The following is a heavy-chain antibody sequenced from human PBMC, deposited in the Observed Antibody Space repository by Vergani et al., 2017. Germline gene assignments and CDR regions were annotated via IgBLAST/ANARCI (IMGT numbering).Heavy chain of an antibody. CDR2: IWYDGSKE. D-gene: IGHD2-8*01. CDR3: ARSGYCAHGVCYMTYYYYMDV. J-gene: IGHJ6*03. CDR1: GFTLSSHA. V-gene: IGHV3-33*01. Sequence: QVQLAESGGGVVQPGRSLRLSCAGSGFTLSSHAMHWVRQAPGKGLEWVAFIWYDGSKEYYADSVKGRFTISRDNSKNTLYLQMNNLRAADPAVYYCARSGYCAHGVCYMTYYYYMDVWGKGTAVTVSS.